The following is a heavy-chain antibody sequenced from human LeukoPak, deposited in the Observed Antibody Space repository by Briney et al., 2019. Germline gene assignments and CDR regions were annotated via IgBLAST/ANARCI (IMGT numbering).Heavy chain of an antibody. V-gene: IGHV4-34*01. CDR1: GGSFSGYY. D-gene: IGHD4-11*01. J-gene: IGHJ6*03. Sequence: SETLSLTCAVPGGSFSGYYWSWIREPPRKGLEWIGEINHSGSAKYNPSLKSRVTISVDSSKNQFSLKLSSVTAADMAVYYCARVGRQGGGDLTTVTTYYYYYHMDVWGKGTTVTVSS. CDR3: ARVGRQGGGDLTTVTTYYYYYHMDV. CDR2: INHSGSA.